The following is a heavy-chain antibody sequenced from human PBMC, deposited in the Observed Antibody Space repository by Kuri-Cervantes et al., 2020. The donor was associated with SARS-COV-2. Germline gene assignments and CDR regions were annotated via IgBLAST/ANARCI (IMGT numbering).Heavy chain of an antibody. CDR3: ARGMVRGLIQSYYYGMEG. V-gene: IGHV1-2*04. CDR1: GYTFSDYY. J-gene: IGHJ6*02. Sequence: ASVKVSCKASGYTFSDYYMYWVRQAPGQGLEWMGWINPNSGGTNYAQKFQGWVTMTRDTSSTGYMELSRLRSDDTAVYYCARGMVRGLIQSYYYGMEGWGQGTTVTVSS. CDR2: INPNSGGT. D-gene: IGHD3-10*01.